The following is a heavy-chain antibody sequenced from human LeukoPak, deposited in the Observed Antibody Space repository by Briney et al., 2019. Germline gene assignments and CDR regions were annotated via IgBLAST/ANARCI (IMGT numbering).Heavy chain of an antibody. CDR1: GFSVRSSY. D-gene: IGHD2-21*02. V-gene: IGHV3-53*01. CDR3: ARGASCGGDCYPH. J-gene: IGHJ4*02. Sequence: AGGSLRLSCEASGFSVRSSYMSWVRQAPGKGLEWVSVIYTSDSTHYADSVKGRFIISRDNSRNTLYLQMNSLRAEDTAAYYCARGASCGGDCYPHWGQGTLVTVSS. CDR2: IYTSDST.